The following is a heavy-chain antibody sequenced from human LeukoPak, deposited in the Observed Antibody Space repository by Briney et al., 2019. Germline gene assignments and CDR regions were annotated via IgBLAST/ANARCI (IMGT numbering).Heavy chain of an antibody. V-gene: IGHV3-7*04. CDR1: EFTFSSYW. J-gene: IGHJ4*02. CDR3: TRVGYIDEGIDY. Sequence: GGSLRLSCAASEFTFSSYWMTWVRQAPGKGLEWVANIKQDGSKKSYVDSVKGRFTISRDNAKNSLYLQMNSLRAEDTAIYYCTRVGYIDEGIDYWGQGTLVTVSS. D-gene: IGHD5-24*01. CDR2: IKQDGSKK.